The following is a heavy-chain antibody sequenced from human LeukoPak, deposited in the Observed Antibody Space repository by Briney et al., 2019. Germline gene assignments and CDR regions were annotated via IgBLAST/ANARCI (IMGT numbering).Heavy chain of an antibody. CDR1: GGSISSSSYY. Sequence: PSETLSLTCTVSGGSISSSSYYWGWIRQPPGKGLEWIGSIYYSGSTYYNPSLKSRVTISVDTSKNQFSLKLSSVTAADTAVYYCARDNRGPNRLRFLEWTKRYYYYYMDVWGKGTTVTVSS. CDR3: ARDNRGPNRLRFLEWTKRYYYYYMDV. D-gene: IGHD3-3*01. V-gene: IGHV4-39*07. CDR2: IYYSGST. J-gene: IGHJ6*03.